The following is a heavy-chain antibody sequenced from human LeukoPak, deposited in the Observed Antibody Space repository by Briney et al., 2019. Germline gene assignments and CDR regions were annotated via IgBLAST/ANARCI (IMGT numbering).Heavy chain of an antibody. CDR3: AREKYDSSGYYSLCFDY. V-gene: IGHV1-69*04. J-gene: IGHJ4*02. D-gene: IGHD3-22*01. CDR2: IIPILGIA. Sequence: ASVKVSCKASGGTFSSYTISWVRQAPGQGLEWMGRIIPILGIANYAQKFQGRVTITADKSTSTAYMELGSLRSEDTAVYYCAREKYDSSGYYSLCFDYWGQGTLVTVSS. CDR1: GGTFSSYT.